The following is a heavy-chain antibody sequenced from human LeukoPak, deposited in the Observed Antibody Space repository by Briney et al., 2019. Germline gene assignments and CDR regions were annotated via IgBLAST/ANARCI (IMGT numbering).Heavy chain of an antibody. V-gene: IGHV3-15*07. CDR2: IKTKTAGGTI. CDR1: GFTFSNAW. J-gene: IGHJ4*02. CDR3: TPPSGHHDY. D-gene: IGHD6-25*01. Sequence: GGSLRLSCAASGFTFSNAWMNWVRQAPGKGLEWVGRIKTKTAGGTIDYAAPVKGRFAISRDDSENTLYLQMNSLKTEDTAVYYCTPPSGHHDYWGQGTLVTVSS.